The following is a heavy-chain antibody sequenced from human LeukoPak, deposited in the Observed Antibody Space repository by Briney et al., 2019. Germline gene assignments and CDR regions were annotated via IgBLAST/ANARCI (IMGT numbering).Heavy chain of an antibody. J-gene: IGHJ4*02. V-gene: IGHV4-39*01. D-gene: IGHD5-18*01. CDR1: GGSISSSSYY. CDR3: VSPRGFSYGYFDY. Sequence: KPSETLSLTCTVSGGSISSSSYYWGWIRQPRGKGLEWIGSIYYSKNTYYNPSLKSRVTISADTSKNQFSLTLGSVSATDTAVYYCVSPRGFSYGYFDYWGQGTLVTVSS. CDR2: IYYSKNT.